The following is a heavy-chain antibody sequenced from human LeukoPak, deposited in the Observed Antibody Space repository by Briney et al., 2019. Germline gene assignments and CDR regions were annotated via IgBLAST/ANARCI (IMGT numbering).Heavy chain of an antibody. V-gene: IGHV3-21*01. J-gene: IGHJ5*02. CDR1: GFTFSSYS. Sequence: GGSLRLSCAASGFTFSSYSMNWVRQAPGKGLEWVSSISSSSYIYYADSVKGRFTISRDNAKNSLYLQMNSLRAEDTAVYYCARELRFLEWLLFDPWGQGTLVTVSS. D-gene: IGHD3-3*01. CDR2: ISSSSYI. CDR3: ARELRFLEWLLFDP.